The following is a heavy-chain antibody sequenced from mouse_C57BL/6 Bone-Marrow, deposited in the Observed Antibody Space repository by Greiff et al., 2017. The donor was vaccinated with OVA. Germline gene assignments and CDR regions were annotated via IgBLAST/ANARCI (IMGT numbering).Heavy chain of an antibody. D-gene: IGHD4-1*01. CDR1: DYTFTSYW. J-gene: IGHJ2*01. CDR2: INPSNGGT. Sequence: QVHVKQPGTELVKPGASVKLSCKASDYTFTSYWMHWVKQRPGQGLEWIGNINPSNGGTNYNEKFKSKATLTVDKSSSTAYMQLSSLTSEDSAVYYCARLGGYYFDYWGQGTTLTVSS. CDR3: ARLGGYYFDY. V-gene: IGHV1-53*01.